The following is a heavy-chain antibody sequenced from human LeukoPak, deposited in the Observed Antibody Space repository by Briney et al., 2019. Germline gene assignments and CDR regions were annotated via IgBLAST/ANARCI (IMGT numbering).Heavy chain of an antibody. CDR3: ARDVVATPYFGY. Sequence: SETLSLTCVVSGGSISGYYWSWIRQSPGKGLEWVGYISSSGSTNYNPSLKSRVTTSVDTSKNQFSLQLNSVTPEDTAVYYCARDVVATPYFGYWGQGTLVAVSS. CDR2: ISSSGST. V-gene: IGHV4-59*12. J-gene: IGHJ4*02. CDR1: GGSISGYY. D-gene: IGHD5-12*01.